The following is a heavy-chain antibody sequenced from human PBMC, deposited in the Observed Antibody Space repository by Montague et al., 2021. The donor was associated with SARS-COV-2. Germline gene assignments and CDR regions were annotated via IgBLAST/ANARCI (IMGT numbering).Heavy chain of an antibody. D-gene: IGHD3-10*01. CDR2: IYYSGST. Sequence: SETLSLTCTVSGGSISSSSHYWGWIRQPPGKGLEWIGSIYYSGSTYYNSSLKSRVTISVDTSKNQFSLKLSSVTAADTAVYYCARLVWFGELSSENWFDAWGQGTLVTVSS. CDR3: ARLVWFGELSSENWFDA. V-gene: IGHV4-39*07. J-gene: IGHJ5*02. CDR1: GGSISSSSHY.